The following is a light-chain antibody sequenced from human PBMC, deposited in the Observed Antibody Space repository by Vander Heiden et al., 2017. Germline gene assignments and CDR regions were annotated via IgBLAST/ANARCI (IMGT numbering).Light chain of an antibody. CDR2: AAS. V-gene: IGKV1-6*01. J-gene: IGKJ1*01. CDR3: LQDYSYPRT. Sequence: AIQMTQPPSSLSASVGARVTITCRASQGIKNYLGWYQQKPGKAPNLLIYAASSLQSGVPSRFSGSGSGTDFTLIISSLQPEDFATYYCLQDYSYPRTFGQGTKVDIK. CDR1: QGIKNY.